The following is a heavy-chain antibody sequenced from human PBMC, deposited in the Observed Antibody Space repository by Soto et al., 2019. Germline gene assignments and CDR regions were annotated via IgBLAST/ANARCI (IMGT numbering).Heavy chain of an antibody. V-gene: IGHV4-4*02. CDR2: IYHSGST. CDR1: GGAISSSNW. Sequence: SEXLSLTCAVSGGAISSSNWWSCVRQPPGKGLEWIGEIYHSGSTNYNPSLKSRVTISVDTSKNQFSLTVTPVTAADTAVYYCARQIVATDTFDYWGQGTLVTVSS. J-gene: IGHJ4*02. CDR3: ARQIVATDTFDY. D-gene: IGHD5-12*01.